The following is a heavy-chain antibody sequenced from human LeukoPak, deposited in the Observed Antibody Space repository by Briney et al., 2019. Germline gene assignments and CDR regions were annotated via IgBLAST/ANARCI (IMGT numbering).Heavy chain of an antibody. V-gene: IGHV6-1*01. Sequence: SQTLSLTCAISGDSFSSNSAAWNWITQSPSRGLEWLGRTYYRSKWYNDYAVSVKSRITINPDTSKNQFSLQLNSVTPEDTAVYYCARGTQEYSSSSRFDYWGQGTLVTVSS. CDR3: ARGTQEYSSSSRFDY. D-gene: IGHD6-6*01. CDR2: TYYRSKWYN. CDR1: GDSFSSNSAA. J-gene: IGHJ4*02.